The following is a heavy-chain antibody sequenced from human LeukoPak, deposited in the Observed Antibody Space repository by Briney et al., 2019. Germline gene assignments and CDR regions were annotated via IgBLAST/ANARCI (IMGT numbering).Heavy chain of an antibody. CDR3: ARHAPWGYYDSSGFDY. V-gene: IGHV4-59*08. Sequence: SETLSLTCTVSGGSISSYYWSWIRQPPGKGLEWIGYIYYSGSTNYNPSLKSRVAISVDTSKNQFSLKLSSVTAADTAVYYCARHAPWGYYDSSGFDYWGQGTLVTVSS. D-gene: IGHD3-22*01. CDR2: IYYSGST. J-gene: IGHJ4*02. CDR1: GGSISSYY.